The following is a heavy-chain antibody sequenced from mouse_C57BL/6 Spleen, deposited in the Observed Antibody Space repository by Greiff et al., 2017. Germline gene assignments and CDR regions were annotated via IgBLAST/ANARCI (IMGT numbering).Heavy chain of an antibody. D-gene: IGHD3-3*01. CDR1: GYAFSSYW. Sequence: QVQLQQSGAELVKPGASVKISCKASGYAFSSYWLNWVKQRPGKGLEWIGQIYPGDGDTNYNGKVKGKATLTADKSSSTAYMQLSSLTSEDSAVYFCARNGAGDFDVWGTGTTVTVSS. V-gene: IGHV1-80*01. J-gene: IGHJ1*03. CDR2: IYPGDGDT. CDR3: ARNGAGDFDV.